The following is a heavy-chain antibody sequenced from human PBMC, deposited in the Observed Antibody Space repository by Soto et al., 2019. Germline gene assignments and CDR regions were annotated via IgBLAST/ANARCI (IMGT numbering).Heavy chain of an antibody. D-gene: IGHD3-22*01. CDR2: ISGSGGST. Sequence: GGSVRRSCAASGCKVSSYAMSWVRQDPGKGLEWVSAISGSGGSTYYADSVKGRFTISRDNSKNTLYLQMNSLRAEDTAVYYCAKDLSYYDSSGYYFDYWGQGTLVTVSS. CDR3: AKDLSYYDSSGYYFDY. J-gene: IGHJ4*02. V-gene: IGHV3-23*01. CDR1: GCKVSSYA.